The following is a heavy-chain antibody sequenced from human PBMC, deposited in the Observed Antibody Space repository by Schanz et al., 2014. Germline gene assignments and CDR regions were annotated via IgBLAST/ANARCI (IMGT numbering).Heavy chain of an antibody. D-gene: IGHD1-20*01. CDR3: ARVGQGAVVTGSNTFYYYVMDV. V-gene: IGHV4-59*01. J-gene: IGHJ6*02. CDR1: GGSISSYY. CDR2: IYSSGTT. Sequence: QVQLQESGPGLVKPSETLSLTCAVSGGSISSYYWSWIRQPPGKALEWIGYIYSSGTTNYNPSLKSPVTISIDASKNQFSLKLTSVTAADTGVYYCARVGQGAVVTGSNTFYYYVMDVWGQGTTVTVSS.